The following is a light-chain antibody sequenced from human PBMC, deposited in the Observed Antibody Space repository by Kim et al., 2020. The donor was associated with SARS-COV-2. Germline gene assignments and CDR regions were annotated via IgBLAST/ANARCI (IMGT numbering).Light chain of an antibody. J-gene: IGKJ2*01. CDR3: QQTYATPPT. CDR2: TAS. V-gene: IGKV1-39*01. CDR1: QTIRTY. Sequence: DIQMTQSPSSLSASVGDRVTITCRASQTIRTYLNWYQQKPGQAPKLLISTASTLQNGVSSGFSGSGSGTDFTLTISSLQPEDFATYYCQQTYATPPTFGQGTKLEI.